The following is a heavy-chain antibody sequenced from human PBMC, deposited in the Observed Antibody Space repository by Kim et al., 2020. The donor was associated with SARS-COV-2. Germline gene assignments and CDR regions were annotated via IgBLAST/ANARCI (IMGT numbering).Heavy chain of an antibody. CDR3: ARDVLYGHNWFDP. CDR2: IYYSGST. J-gene: IGHJ5*02. CDR1: GGSISSYY. D-gene: IGHD3-3*01. Sequence: SETLSLTCTVSGGSISSYYWSWIRQPPGKGLEWIGYIYYSGSTNYNPSLKSRVTISVDTSKNQFSLKLSSVTAADTAVYYCARDVLYGHNWFDPWGQGTLVTVSS. V-gene: IGHV4-59*01.